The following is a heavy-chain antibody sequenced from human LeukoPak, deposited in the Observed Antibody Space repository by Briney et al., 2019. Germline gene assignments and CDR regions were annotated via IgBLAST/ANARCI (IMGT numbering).Heavy chain of an antibody. D-gene: IGHD3-3*01. J-gene: IGHJ6*02. CDR3: ARCFGSGPLWDYYGMDV. V-gene: IGHV3-33*08. CDR2: IWYDGSNK. CDR1: GFTFSSYG. Sequence: PGGSLRLSCAASGFTFSSYGMHWVRQAPGKGLEWVAVIWYDGSNKYYADSVKGRFTISRDNSKNTLYLQMNSLRAEDTAVYYCARCFGSGPLWDYYGMDVWGQGTTVTVSS.